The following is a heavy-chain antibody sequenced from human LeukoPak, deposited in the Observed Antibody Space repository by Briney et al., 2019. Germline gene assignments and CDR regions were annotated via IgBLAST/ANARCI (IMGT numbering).Heavy chain of an antibody. Sequence: PGGSLRLSCAASGXTFSSYGVHWVRQAPDKGREWVAVIWNDGGKKYYADSVKGRFTISRDNSKNTLYLQMNSLRAEDTAVFYCARGYYYGTTGHFDSWGQGTLVTVSS. CDR1: GXTFSSYG. CDR2: IWNDGGKK. CDR3: ARGYYYGTTGHFDS. V-gene: IGHV3-33*01. D-gene: IGHD3-22*01. J-gene: IGHJ4*02.